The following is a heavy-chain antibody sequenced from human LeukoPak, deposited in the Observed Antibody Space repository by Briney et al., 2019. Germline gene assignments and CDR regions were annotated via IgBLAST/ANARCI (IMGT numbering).Heavy chain of an antibody. Sequence: PSETLSLTCTVSGASISGYYWSWIRQPAGKGLEWIGRIYTSGSTNYNPSLKSRVTMSVDTSKNQFSLKLSSVTAADTAVYYCARDSVRGGYAYYYYDMDVWGKGTTVTVSS. D-gene: IGHD4-23*01. J-gene: IGHJ6*03. V-gene: IGHV4-4*07. CDR1: GASISGYY. CDR2: IYTSGST. CDR3: ARDSVRGGYAYYYYDMDV.